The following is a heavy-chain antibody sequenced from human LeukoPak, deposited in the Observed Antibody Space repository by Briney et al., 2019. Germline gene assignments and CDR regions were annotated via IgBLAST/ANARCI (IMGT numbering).Heavy chain of an antibody. CDR1: GFTFSDYW. V-gene: IGHV3-7*01. CDR3: ERERWLRSFDS. Sequence: PGGSLRLSCAASGFTFSDYWMTWVRQAPGKGLEWVANINQDGSEKNYVDSVKGRFTISRDNAKNSLYLQMSSLRAEDTALYYCERERWLRSFDSWGQGTLVTVSS. D-gene: IGHD5-12*01. CDR2: INQDGSEK. J-gene: IGHJ4*02.